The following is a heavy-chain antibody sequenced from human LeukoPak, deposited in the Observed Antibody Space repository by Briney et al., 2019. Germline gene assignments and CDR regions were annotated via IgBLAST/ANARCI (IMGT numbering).Heavy chain of an antibody. D-gene: IGHD2-2*01. CDR3: ARDMGYCSSTSCLNWFDP. CDR1: GGTFSSYT. J-gene: IGHJ5*02. CDR2: IIPILGIA. V-gene: IGHV1-69*04. Sequence: SVKVSCKASGGTFSSYTISWLRQAPGQGLEWMGRIIPILGIANYAQKFQGRVTITADKSTSTAYMELSSLRSEDTAVYYCARDMGYCSSTSCLNWFDPWGQGTLVTVSS.